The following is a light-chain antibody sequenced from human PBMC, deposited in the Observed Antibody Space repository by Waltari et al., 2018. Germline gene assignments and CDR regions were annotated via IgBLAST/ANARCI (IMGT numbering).Light chain of an antibody. CDR1: SLRTYY. J-gene: IGLJ2*01. CDR3: KSRDISGSHLV. CDR2: GRN. V-gene: IGLV3-19*01. Sequence: SSELTQDPAVSVALGQTVRITCQGYSLRTYYTTWYQQKPGHAPVVRIYGRNIRPSGIPDRFSGSKSGNTASLTITGAQAEDEGDYHCKSRDISGSHLVFGGGTTLTVL.